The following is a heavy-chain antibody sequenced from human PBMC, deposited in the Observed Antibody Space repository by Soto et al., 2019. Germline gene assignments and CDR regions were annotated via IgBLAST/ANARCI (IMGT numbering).Heavy chain of an antibody. CDR2: ISWNSDSI. Sequence: EVQLVESGGGLVQPGRSLRLSCAASGFTFDNYAMHWVRQAPGKGLEWVSGISWNSDSIGYADSVKGRFTISRDNARNSLYLQMNSLRAEDTALYYCARNGSSLVGDYWGQGTLVTGSS. D-gene: IGHD2-8*01. J-gene: IGHJ4*02. CDR1: GFTFDNYA. V-gene: IGHV3-9*01. CDR3: ARNGSSLVGDY.